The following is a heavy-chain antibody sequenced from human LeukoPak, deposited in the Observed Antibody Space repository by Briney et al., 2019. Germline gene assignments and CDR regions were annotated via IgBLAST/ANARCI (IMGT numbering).Heavy chain of an antibody. CDR3: AKGPLRGTAAAIDY. V-gene: IGHV3-30*18. CDR2: ISYDGRNK. Sequence: GGSLRLSCAASGFTFNNYGMHWVRQAPGKGLEWVAVISYDGRNKHYPDSVKGRFTISRDVSTDTLWLQMDSLRTEDTAVYYCAKGPLRGTAAAIDYWGQGTLVTVSS. CDR1: GFTFNNYG. D-gene: IGHD2-2*01. J-gene: IGHJ4*02.